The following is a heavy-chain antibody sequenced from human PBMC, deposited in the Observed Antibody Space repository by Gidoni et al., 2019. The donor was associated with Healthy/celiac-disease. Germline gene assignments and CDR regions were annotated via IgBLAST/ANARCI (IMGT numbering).Heavy chain of an antibody. Sequence: SSGGYYWSWIRQHPGKGLEWIGYIYYSGSTYYNPSLKSRVTISVDTSKNQFSLKLSSVTAADTAGYYGARDGVRSDIVVVPAAPPAWYFDLWGRGTLVTVSS. D-gene: IGHD2-2*01. CDR1: SSGGYY. CDR2: IYYSGST. J-gene: IGHJ2*01. CDR3: ARDGVRSDIVVVPAAPPAWYFDL. V-gene: IGHV4-31*02.